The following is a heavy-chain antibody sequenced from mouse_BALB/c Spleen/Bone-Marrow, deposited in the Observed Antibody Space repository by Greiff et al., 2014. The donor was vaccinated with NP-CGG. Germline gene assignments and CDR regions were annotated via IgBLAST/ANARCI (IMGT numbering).Heavy chain of an antibody. D-gene: IGHD1-2*01. CDR1: GFNIKDTY. Sequence: VHVKQSGAELVKPGASVKLSCTTSGFNIKDTYIHWVKKRPELGLEWIGRIDPANGNTKYDPKFQGKATITADTSSNTVHLQGNSLTSEDTAVYYCARVGYGLDYWGPGTTLTVST. V-gene: IGHV14-3*02. J-gene: IGHJ2*01. CDR3: ARVGYGLDY. CDR2: IDPANGNT.